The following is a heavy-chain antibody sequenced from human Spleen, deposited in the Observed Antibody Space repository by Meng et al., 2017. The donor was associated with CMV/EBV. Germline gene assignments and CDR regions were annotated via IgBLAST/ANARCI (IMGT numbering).Heavy chain of an antibody. V-gene: IGHV4-34*01. Sequence: SETLSLTCAVYGGSFSGYYWSWIRQPPGKGLEWIGEINHSGSTNYNPSLKSRVTISVDTSKNQFSLKLSSVTAADTAVYYCARTMIRGPYDAFDIWGQGTMVTVSS. CDR2: INHSGST. J-gene: IGHJ3*02. D-gene: IGHD3-10*01. CDR1: GGSFSGYY. CDR3: ARTMIRGPYDAFDI.